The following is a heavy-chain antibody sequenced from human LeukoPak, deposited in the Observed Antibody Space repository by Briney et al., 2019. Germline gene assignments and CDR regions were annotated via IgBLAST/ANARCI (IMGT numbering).Heavy chain of an antibody. CDR1: GFTFSSYS. J-gene: IGHJ5*02. CDR2: ISSSSSTI. Sequence: GGSLRLSCAASGFTFSSYSMNWVRQAPGKGLEWVSYISSSSSTIYYADSVKGRFTISRDNAKNSLYLQMNSLRDEDTAVYYCARLLWFGEPRGLFDPWGQGTLVTVSS. V-gene: IGHV3-48*02. CDR3: ARLLWFGEPRGLFDP. D-gene: IGHD3-10*01.